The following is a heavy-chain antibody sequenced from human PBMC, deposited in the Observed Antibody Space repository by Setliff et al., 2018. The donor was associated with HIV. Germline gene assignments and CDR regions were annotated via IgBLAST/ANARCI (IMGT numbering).Heavy chain of an antibody. J-gene: IGHJ6*03. D-gene: IGHD2-8*01. V-gene: IGHV1-18*01. CDR3: VRLTADRTNYYYYMDV. CDR2: ISAYNGDT. CDR1: GYTFSSYG. Sequence: ASVKVSCKASGYTFSSYGISWVRQAPGQGLEWVGWISAYNGDTKYAQKLQGRVTMTTDISTNTAYMEVRSLSFDDTAVYYCVRLTADRTNYYYYMDVWGKGTTVTVSS.